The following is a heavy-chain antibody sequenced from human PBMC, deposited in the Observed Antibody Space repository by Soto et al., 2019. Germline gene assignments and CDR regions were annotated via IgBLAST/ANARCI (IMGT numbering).Heavy chain of an antibody. D-gene: IGHD6-6*01. CDR2: ISWNSGSI. CDR3: SKGGGDSSSSWFLASGRFDF. V-gene: IGHV3-9*01. Sequence: EVQLVESGGGLVQPGRSLRLSCAASGFTFDDYAMHWVRQAPGKGLEWVSGISWNSGSIGYADSVKGRFTISRDNAKNSLYLQVNRLRAEDTALYYCSKGGGDSSSSWFLASGRFDFWGQGTLVTVSS. CDR1: GFTFDDYA. J-gene: IGHJ4*02.